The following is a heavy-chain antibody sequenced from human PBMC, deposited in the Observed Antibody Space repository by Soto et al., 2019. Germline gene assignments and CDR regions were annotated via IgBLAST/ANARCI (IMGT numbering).Heavy chain of an antibody. D-gene: IGHD1-1*01. CDR1: GETFSGYY. V-gene: IGHV4-34*01. Sequence: QVQLQQWGAGLLKPAETLTLTCAVYGETFSGYYWSWIRQPPGKGLEWIGEINHSASNNYNPFLKSRVTISVDTSKNPWALKLSPVTAADPAVYYGARGLMSTGTGGTPDRYWGQGTLVTVSS. CDR2: INHSASN. CDR3: ARGLMSTGTGGTPDRY. J-gene: IGHJ4*02.